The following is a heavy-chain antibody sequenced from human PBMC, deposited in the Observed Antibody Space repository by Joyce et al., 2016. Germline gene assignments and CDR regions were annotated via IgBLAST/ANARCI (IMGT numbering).Heavy chain of an antibody. J-gene: IGHJ5*02. CDR3: AKGDCNGGSCYSS. D-gene: IGHD2-15*01. Sequence: EVQLLESGGGFIQPGGSLSLSCAASGFTFSSYTMTWVRQAPGKGLEWGSGITRDGSTYYVDAVKGRFSISRDNSKNTVYLQMNSLRAEDTAVYYCAKGDCNGGSCYSSWGQGTLVTVSS. CDR1: GFTFSSYT. CDR2: ITRDGST. V-gene: IGHV3-23*01.